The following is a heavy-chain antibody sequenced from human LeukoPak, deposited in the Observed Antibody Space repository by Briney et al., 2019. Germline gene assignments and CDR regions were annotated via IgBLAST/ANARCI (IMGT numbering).Heavy chain of an antibody. J-gene: IGHJ2*01. CDR3: ARPNYGDYGWYFDL. D-gene: IGHD4-17*01. V-gene: IGHV4-4*02. Sequence: PSETLSLTCAVSGGSLSSSNWWSWVRQPPGKGLEWIGEIYHSGSTNYNPSLKSRVTISVDKSKNQFSLKLSSVTAADTAVYYCARPNYGDYGWYFDLWGRGTLVTVSS. CDR2: IYHSGST. CDR1: GGSLSSSNW.